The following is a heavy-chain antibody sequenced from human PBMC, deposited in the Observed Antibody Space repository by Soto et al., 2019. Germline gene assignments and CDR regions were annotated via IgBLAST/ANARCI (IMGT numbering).Heavy chain of an antibody. J-gene: IGHJ6*03. CDR2: INHSGGT. D-gene: IGHD3-3*02. CDR3: ARDRQYYHWWRGDQNEGTSAMAG. CDR1: GGSFSGYC. Sequence: SATLSLTCAVYGGSFSGYCWTWIRQAPGKGLEWIGEINHSGGTNYNSSLKSRVTISADTSKNQFSLILNSVTAADTAVYYCARDRQYYHWWRGDQNEGTSAMAGWGKGTTVTVS. V-gene: IGHV4-34*01.